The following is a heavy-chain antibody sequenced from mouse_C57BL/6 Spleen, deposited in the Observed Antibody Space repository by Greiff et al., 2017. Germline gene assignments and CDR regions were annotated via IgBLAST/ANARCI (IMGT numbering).Heavy chain of an antibody. CDR1: GYTFTDYY. D-gene: IGHD1-1*01. Sequence: EVQLQQSGPELVKPAASVKISCKASGYTFTDYYMNWVKQSHGKSLEWIGDINPNNGGTNYNQKFKGKATLTVDTSSSTAYMELRSLTSEDSAVYYCARWGHYYGSSWGFAYWGQGTLVTVSA. V-gene: IGHV1-26*01. CDR2: INPNNGGT. CDR3: ARWGHYYGSSWGFAY. J-gene: IGHJ3*01.